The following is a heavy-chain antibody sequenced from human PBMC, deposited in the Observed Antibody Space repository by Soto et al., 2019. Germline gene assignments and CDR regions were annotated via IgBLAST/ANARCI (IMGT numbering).Heavy chain of an antibody. Sequence: PSETLSLTCTVSGGSISSYYWSWIRQPPGKGLEWIGYIYYSGSTNYNPSLKSRVTISVDTSKNQFSLKLSSVTAADTAVYYCARGGRLSSGAIADSVSFDPWGQGTLVTVSS. D-gene: IGHD6-13*01. CDR2: IYYSGST. CDR1: GGSISSYY. V-gene: IGHV4-59*01. J-gene: IGHJ5*02. CDR3: ARGGRLSSGAIADSVSFDP.